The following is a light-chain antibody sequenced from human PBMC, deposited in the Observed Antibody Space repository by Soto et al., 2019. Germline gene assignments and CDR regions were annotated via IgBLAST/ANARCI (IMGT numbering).Light chain of an antibody. Sequence: DIVMTQSPDSLAVSLGERATINCKSSQSVLYSSNNKNYLAWYQQKPGQPPKLLIYWASTRESGVPDRFSGSGSGTDFTLTISSLQAEDVAVYSCQQYYSTPWPFGQGNQVEIK. CDR2: WAS. CDR1: QSVLYSSNNKNY. CDR3: QQYYSTPWP. J-gene: IGKJ1*01. V-gene: IGKV4-1*01.